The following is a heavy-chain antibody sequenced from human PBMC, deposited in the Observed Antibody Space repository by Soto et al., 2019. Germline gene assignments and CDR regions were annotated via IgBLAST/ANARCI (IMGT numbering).Heavy chain of an antibody. CDR2: IFSNDEK. V-gene: IGHV2-26*01. CDR3: ARMGDILTGYHYYFDY. J-gene: IGHJ4*02. CDR1: GFSLSNARMG. D-gene: IGHD3-9*01. Sequence: QVTLKESGPVLVKPTETLTLTCTVSGFSLSNARMGVSWIRQPPGKALEWLAHIFSNDEKSYSTSLKSRLTISKDTSKSQVVLTMTNMDPVDTATYYCARMGDILTGYHYYFDYWGQGTLVTVSS.